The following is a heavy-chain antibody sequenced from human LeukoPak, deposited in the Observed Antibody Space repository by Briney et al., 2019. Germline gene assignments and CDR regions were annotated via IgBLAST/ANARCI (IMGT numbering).Heavy chain of an antibody. V-gene: IGHV3-74*01. CDR3: ATVFDY. J-gene: IGHJ4*02. Sequence: PGGSLRLSCAVSGFTLSSNWMHWVRQAPGKGLEWVSRMDDEGSGTSYADSVKGRFTISRDNAKNTVYLQMNSLRVEDSAVYYRATVFDYWGQGTLVTVSS. CDR1: GFTLSSNW. CDR2: MDDEGSGT.